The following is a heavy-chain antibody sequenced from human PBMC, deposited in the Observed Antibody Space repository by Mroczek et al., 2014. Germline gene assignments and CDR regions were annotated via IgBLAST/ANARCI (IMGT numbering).Heavy chain of an antibody. CDR2: IWYDGSNK. V-gene: IGHV3-33*01. Sequence: QVQLQESGGGVVQPGRSLRLSCAASGFTFSSYGMHWVRQAPGKGLEWVAVIWYDGSNKYYADSVKGRFTISRDNSKNTLYLQMNSLRAEDTAVYYCARGGSKGGYSYGGPDYWGQGTLVTVSS. CDR3: ARGGSKGGYSYGGPDY. CDR1: GFTFSSYG. D-gene: IGHD5-18*01. J-gene: IGHJ4*02.